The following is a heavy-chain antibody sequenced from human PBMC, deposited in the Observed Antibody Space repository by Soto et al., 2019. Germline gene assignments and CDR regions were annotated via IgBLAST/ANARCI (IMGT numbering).Heavy chain of an antibody. CDR3: ATEGYGGNSRATTDY. D-gene: IGHD2-21*02. J-gene: IGHJ4*02. CDR2: FDPEDGET. V-gene: IGHV1-24*01. Sequence: ASVKVSCKVSGYTLTELSMHWVRQAPGKGLEWMGGFDPEDGETIYAQKFQGRVTMTEDTSTDTAYMELSSLRSEDTAVYYCATEGYGGNSRATTDYWGQGTLVIVSS. CDR1: GYTLTELS.